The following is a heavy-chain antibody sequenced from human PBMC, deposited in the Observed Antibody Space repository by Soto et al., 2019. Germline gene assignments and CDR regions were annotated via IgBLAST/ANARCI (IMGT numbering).Heavy chain of an antibody. CDR2: IIPIFGTA. D-gene: IGHD3-3*01. V-gene: IGHV1-69*13. Sequence: VASVKVSWKASGGTFSSYAISWVRQAPGQGLEWMGGIIPIFGTANYAQKFQGRVTITADESTSTAYMELSSLRSEDTAVYYCAREMTRTTIFGVVIIPHYHYGMAVWGQGTTVTVSS. CDR1: GGTFSSYA. CDR3: AREMTRTTIFGVVIIPHYHYGMAV. J-gene: IGHJ6*02.